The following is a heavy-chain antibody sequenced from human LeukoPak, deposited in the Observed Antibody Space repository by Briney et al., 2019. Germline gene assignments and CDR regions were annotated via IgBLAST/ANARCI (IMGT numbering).Heavy chain of an antibody. CDR3: AKRKNSPGYSSLDQ. J-gene: IGHJ4*02. CDR1: GFTFSSFA. D-gene: IGHD2-15*01. V-gene: IGHV3-23*01. CDR2: VSLTYSTK. Sequence: GGSLTLSCVASGFTFSSFALDWVRQAPGRGLDWISGVSLTYSTKSYAASVKGRFTVSRDNSKNTVYLQMNSLRVDDSAVYYCAKRKNSPGYSSLDQWGQGTLVTVSS.